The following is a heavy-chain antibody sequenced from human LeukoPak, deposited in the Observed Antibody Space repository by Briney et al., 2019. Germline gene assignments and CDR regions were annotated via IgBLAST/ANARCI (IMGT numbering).Heavy chain of an antibody. CDR1: GFSISDHY. CDR2: SRNKAKGYTT. D-gene: IGHD1-26*01. J-gene: IGHJ6*02. CDR3: TRLYSGSYYYCMDV. Sequence: PGGSLRLSCAASGFSISDHYMDWVRQAPGKGLEWIARSRNKAKGYTTEYAASVKGRFTISRDGSQNSLYLQMSSLKTEDTAVYYCTRLYSGSYYYCMDVWGQGTTVTISS. V-gene: IGHV3-72*01.